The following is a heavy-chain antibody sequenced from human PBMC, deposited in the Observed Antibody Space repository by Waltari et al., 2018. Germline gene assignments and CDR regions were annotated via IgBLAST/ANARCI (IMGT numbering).Heavy chain of an antibody. CDR3: LRDSSGSHFDY. J-gene: IGHJ4*02. Sequence: LVQSGAEVKKPGASVKVSCKASGYTFTGYAILWVRQAPGQGLEWMGRINPKNGDTHYEQKVQGRVAMTTDTSTNTAFMELHSLRSDDTAVYYCLRDSSGSHFDYWGQGTLVTVSS. CDR2: INPKNGDT. D-gene: IGHD3-22*01. CDR1: GYTFTGYA. V-gene: IGHV1-2*06.